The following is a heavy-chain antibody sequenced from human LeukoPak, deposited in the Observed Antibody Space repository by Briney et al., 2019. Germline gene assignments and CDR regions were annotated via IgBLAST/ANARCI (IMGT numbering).Heavy chain of an antibody. Sequence: GGSLRLSCATSGFTFSNYAMSWVRQAPGKGLEWVSGISGSGFSTYYADSVKGRFTISRDNSKNTLYLQMKSLRAEDTAVYYCAKEGYYDSSGAPRRLFYYGMDVWGQGTTVTVSS. CDR3: AKEGYYDSSGAPRRLFYYGMDV. J-gene: IGHJ6*02. D-gene: IGHD3-22*01. CDR1: GFTFSNYA. V-gene: IGHV3-23*01. CDR2: ISGSGFST.